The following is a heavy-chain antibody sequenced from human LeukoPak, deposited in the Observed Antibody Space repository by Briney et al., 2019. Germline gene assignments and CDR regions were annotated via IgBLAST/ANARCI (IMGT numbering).Heavy chain of an antibody. Sequence: GGFLRLSCAASGFTFSNYWMHWVRQAPGKGLVWVSRIKGDGSHTIYADSVKGRFTISRDNSKNTLYLQMNSLRAEDTAVYYCAKALAYYDILTGYLGAWGQGTLVTVSS. CDR3: AKALAYYDILTGYLGA. D-gene: IGHD3-9*01. J-gene: IGHJ5*02. V-gene: IGHV3-74*01. CDR1: GFTFSNYW. CDR2: IKGDGSHT.